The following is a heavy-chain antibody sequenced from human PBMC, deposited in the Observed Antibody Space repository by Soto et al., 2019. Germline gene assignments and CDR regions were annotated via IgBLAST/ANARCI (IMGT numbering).Heavy chain of an antibody. CDR2: IHHSGST. Sequence: SETLSLTCNVSGDSISSGCYYWTWIRQHPGKGLEWIGNIHHSGSTFYNPSLKSRVSISVDTSKNQFSLKLSSVTAADTAVYFCVRGVLSWGQGTLVTVSS. CDR1: GDSISSGCYY. D-gene: IGHD3-10*01. J-gene: IGHJ1*01. CDR3: VRGVLS. V-gene: IGHV4-31*03.